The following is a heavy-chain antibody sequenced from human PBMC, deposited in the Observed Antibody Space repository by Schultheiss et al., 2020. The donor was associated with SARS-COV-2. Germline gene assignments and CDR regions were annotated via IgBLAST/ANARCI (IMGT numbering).Heavy chain of an antibody. D-gene: IGHD4-17*01. J-gene: IGHJ4*02. CDR1: GFTFSSYW. CDR2: IKSTAIGGPT. Sequence: GGSLRLSCAASGFTFSSYWMSWVRQAPGKGLEWVGRIKSTAIGGPTDYAAPVKGRFTISRDDSKKTVYLQMNSLKTEDTAVYYCSTGGYGDFPDYWGQGTQVTVSS. CDR3: STGGYGDFPDY. V-gene: IGHV3-15*01.